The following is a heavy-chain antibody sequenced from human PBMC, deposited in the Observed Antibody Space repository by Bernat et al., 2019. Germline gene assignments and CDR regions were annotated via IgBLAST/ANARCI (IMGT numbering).Heavy chain of an antibody. CDR2: ISGSGGST. J-gene: IGHJ4*02. CDR1: GFTFSSYA. D-gene: IGHD1-26*01. Sequence: EVQLLESGGGLVQPGGSLRLSCAASGFTFSSYAMSWVRQAPGKGLEWVSAISGSGGSTYYADSVKGRFTISRDNSKNTLYLQMNSLRAEDTAVYYCAKDLHRGGYVGATSDYWGQGTLVTVSS. V-gene: IGHV3-23*01. CDR3: AKDLHRGGYVGATSDY.